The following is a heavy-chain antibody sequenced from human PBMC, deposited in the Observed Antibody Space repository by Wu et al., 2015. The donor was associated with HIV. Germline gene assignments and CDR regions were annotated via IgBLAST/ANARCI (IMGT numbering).Heavy chain of an antibody. Sequence: QVQLVQSGAEVKKPGSSVKVSCKASGGTFSSYAISWVRQAPGQGLEWMGGIIPIFGTANYAQKFQGRVTITADESTSTAYMELSSLRSEDTAVYYCARDIEYYYDSSGYSYYFDYWGQGTLVTVSS. J-gene: IGHJ4*02. D-gene: IGHD3-22*01. CDR1: GGTFSSYA. CDR3: ARDIEYYYDSSGYSYYFDY. CDR2: IIPIFGTA. V-gene: IGHV1-69*12.